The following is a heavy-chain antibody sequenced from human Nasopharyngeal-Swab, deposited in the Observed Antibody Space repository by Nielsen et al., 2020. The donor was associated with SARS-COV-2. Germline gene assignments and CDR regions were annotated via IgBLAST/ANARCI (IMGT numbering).Heavy chain of an antibody. CDR2: ISSSSSYI. D-gene: IGHD3-22*01. V-gene: IGHV3-21*01. CDR3: ARDLDYYDSSGYYNDAFDI. Sequence: GGSLRLSCAASGFTVSSNYMNWVRQAPGKGLEWVSYISSSSSYIYYADSVKGRFTISRDNAKNSLYLQMNSLRAEDTAVYYCARDLDYYDSSGYYNDAFDIWGQGTMVTVSS. J-gene: IGHJ3*02. CDR1: GFTVSSNY.